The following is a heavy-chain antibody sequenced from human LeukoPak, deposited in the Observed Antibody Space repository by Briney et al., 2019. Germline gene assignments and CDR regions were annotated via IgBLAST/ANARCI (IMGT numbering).Heavy chain of an antibody. J-gene: IGHJ4*02. CDR3: ARVFSGSSGWYYFDY. CDR2: INPNSGGT. D-gene: IGHD6-19*01. CDR1: GYTFTGYY. V-gene: IGHV1-2*02. Sequence: ASVKVSCKASGYTFTGYYMHWVRQAPGQGLEWMGWINPNSGGTNYAQKFQGRVTMTRDTSISTAYMELSRLRSDDTAVYYCARVFSGSSGWYYFDYWGQGTLVTVSS.